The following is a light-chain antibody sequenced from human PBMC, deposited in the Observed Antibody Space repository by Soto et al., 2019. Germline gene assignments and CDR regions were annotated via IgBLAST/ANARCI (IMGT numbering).Light chain of an antibody. Sequence: EIVMTQSPATLSVSPGERATLSCRASQSVSGNLAWYQQKPGQAPRLLIYGASTRATGIPARFSGSGSGTEFTLTISSLHSEDFAVYYCQQYNNWPPIPFGQGTKLEIK. CDR1: QSVSGN. V-gene: IGKV3-15*01. CDR2: GAS. CDR3: QQYNNWPPIP. J-gene: IGKJ2*01.